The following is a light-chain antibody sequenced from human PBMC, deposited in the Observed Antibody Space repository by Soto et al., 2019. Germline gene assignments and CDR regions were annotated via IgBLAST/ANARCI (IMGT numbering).Light chain of an antibody. Sequence: DIQMTQSPSTLSASVGDRATITCRASQSISSWLAWYQQRPGKAPRLLIYDASRMESGVPSRFSGSGSGTEFTLTISSLQPDDFATYYCQQYNSYWTFGQGTKVDIK. J-gene: IGKJ1*01. CDR1: QSISSW. CDR3: QQYNSYWT. CDR2: DAS. V-gene: IGKV1-5*01.